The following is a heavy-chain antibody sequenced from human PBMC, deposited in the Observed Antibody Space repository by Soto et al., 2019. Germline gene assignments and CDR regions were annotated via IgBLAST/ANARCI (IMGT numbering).Heavy chain of an antibody. V-gene: IGHV4-4*02. J-gene: IGHJ5*02. D-gene: IGHD3-10*01. CDR3: AKNTKYYGSGSYYNA. CDR1: GFTFSRVS. CDR2: IYHSGNT. Sequence: PGGSLRLSCEASGFTFSRVSMNWVRQVPGKGLQWIGEIYHSGNTRNNPSLKSRVTMSVDKSNNQFSLNLMSVTAAHKATYYCAKNTKYYGSGSYYNAWGQGTLVTVSS.